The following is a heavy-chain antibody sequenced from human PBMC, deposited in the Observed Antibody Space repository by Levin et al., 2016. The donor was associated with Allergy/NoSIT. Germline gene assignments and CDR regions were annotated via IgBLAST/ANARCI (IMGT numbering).Heavy chain of an antibody. CDR2: ISSASGDAT. V-gene: IGHV3-23*01. CDR3: AKDSLDYLLNYVMEV. J-gene: IGHJ6*02. D-gene: IGHD4-11*01. CDR1: GFTFSSYG. Sequence: GESLKISCAASGFTFSSYGMSWVRQAPGKGLEWVSSISSASGDATYFADSVKGRFTISRDNSKNTLYLQMNSLRAEDTAVYYCAKDSLDYLLNYVMEVWGQGTTVTVSS.